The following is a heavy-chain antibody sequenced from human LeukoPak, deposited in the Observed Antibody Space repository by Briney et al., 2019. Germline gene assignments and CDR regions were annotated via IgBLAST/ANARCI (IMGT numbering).Heavy chain of an antibody. D-gene: IGHD1-26*01. J-gene: IGHJ4*02. CDR1: GFTFSSYS. CDR2: IYYSGST. Sequence: TGGSLRLSCAASGFTFSSYSMNWVRQAPGKGLEWIGSIYYSGSTYYNPSLKSRVTISVDTSKNQFSLKLSSVTAEDTAVYYCARSHSRYSGWKKSFDYWGQGTLVTVSS. V-gene: IGHV4-39*07. CDR3: ARSHSRYSGWKKSFDY.